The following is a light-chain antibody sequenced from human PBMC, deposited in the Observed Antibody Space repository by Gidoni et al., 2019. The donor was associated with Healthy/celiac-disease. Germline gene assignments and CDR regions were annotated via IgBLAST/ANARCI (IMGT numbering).Light chain of an antibody. J-gene: IGKJ1*01. CDR2: LGS. V-gene: IGKV2-28*01. CDR1: QSLLHSNGYNY. CDR3: MQALQTLWT. Sequence: DIVMTQSPLSLPVTPGEPASISCRYSQSLLHSNGYNYLDWYLQKPGQSPQLLIYLGSNRASGVPDRFSGSGSGTDFTLKISRVEADDVGVYYCMQALQTLWTFGQGTKVEIK.